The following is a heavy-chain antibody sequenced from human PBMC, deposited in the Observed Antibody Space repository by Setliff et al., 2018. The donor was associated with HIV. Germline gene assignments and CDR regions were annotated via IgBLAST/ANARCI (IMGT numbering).Heavy chain of an antibody. Sequence: PGGSLRLSCAASGFTFTSSGMHWVRQTPDMRLEWVSFLSNDESKEFYPDSVKGRFTISRDTFRNTLYLQMNSLRGEDTAVYFCASLPSSGWYYYGMDVWGQGTLVTVSS. CDR1: GFTFTSSG. V-gene: IGHV3-30*19. CDR3: ASLPSSGWYYYGMDV. CDR2: LSNDESKE. J-gene: IGHJ6*02. D-gene: IGHD6-19*01.